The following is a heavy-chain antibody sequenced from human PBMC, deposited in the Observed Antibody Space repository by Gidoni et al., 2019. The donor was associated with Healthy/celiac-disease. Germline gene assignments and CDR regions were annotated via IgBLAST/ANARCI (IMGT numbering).Heavy chain of an antibody. CDR3: AVATRLYYYGMDV. Sequence: QVQLVQSGAEVKKPGASVKVSCKASGYTFTSYAMHWVSQAPGQRLEWMGWINAGNGNTKYSQKFQGRVTITRYTSASTAYMELRSLRSEDTAVYYCAVATRLYYYGMDVWGQGTTVTVSS. J-gene: IGHJ6*02. D-gene: IGHD6-6*01. CDR1: GYTFTSYA. CDR2: INAGNGNT. V-gene: IGHV1-3*01.